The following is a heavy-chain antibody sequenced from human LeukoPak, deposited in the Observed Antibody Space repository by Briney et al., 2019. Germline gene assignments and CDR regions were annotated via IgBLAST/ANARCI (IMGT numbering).Heavy chain of an antibody. V-gene: IGHV4-39*01. CDR1: GGSISSSSYY. Sequence: SETLSLTCTLSGGSISSSSYYWGWIRQPPGKGLEWIGSVYYSGSTYCNPSLKSRVTLSVDTSRNQFSLKLSSVTAADTAVYYCARHFARAFDIWGQGTMVTVSS. J-gene: IGHJ3*02. CDR3: ARHFARAFDI. CDR2: VYYSGST. D-gene: IGHD2-21*01.